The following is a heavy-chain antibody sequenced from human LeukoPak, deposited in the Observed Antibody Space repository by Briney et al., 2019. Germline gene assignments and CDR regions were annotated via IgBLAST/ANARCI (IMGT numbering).Heavy chain of an antibody. V-gene: IGHV4-30-2*01. CDR3: SRGGGYIPFDY. CDR1: GRAISSVGYS. J-gene: IGHJ4*02. Sequence: AQTLSLTCDAYGRAISSVGYSWSWIRQPPGKVLPSTGNIYPSGTTYYNSSRTSRVTISVDSCKNQFCLKLSSVTAADTAVYYCSRGGGYIPFDYWGQGTLVTVSS. D-gene: IGHD3-16*01. CDR2: IYPSGTT.